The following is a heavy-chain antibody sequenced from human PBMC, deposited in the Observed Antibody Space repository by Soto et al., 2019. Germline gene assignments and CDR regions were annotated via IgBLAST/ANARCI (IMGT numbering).Heavy chain of an antibody. CDR2: ISYDGSNK. D-gene: IGHD2-2*01. J-gene: IGHJ6*02. CDR3: AKDLRRCSSTSCSTRYYGMDV. CDR1: GFTLSSYG. Sequence: LRLSCAASGFTLSSYGMHWVRQAPGKGLEWVAVISYDGSNKYYADSVKGRFTISRDNSKNTLYLQMNSLRAEDTAVYYCAKDLRRCSSTSCSTRYYGMDVWGQGTTVTVSS. V-gene: IGHV3-30*18.